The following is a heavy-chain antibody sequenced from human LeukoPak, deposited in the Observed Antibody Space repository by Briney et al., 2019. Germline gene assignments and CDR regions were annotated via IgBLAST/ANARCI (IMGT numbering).Heavy chain of an antibody. J-gene: IGHJ3*01. V-gene: IGHV1-69*05. CDR2: IIPIFGTA. Sequence: VASVKVSCKASGGTFSSYAISWVRQAPGQGLEWMGGIIPIFGTANYAQKFQGRVTMTRDTSTSTVYMELSSLRSEDTAVYYCARSGFWTDHPAFDVWGQGTMVTVSS. D-gene: IGHD3/OR15-3a*01. CDR3: ARSGFWTDHPAFDV. CDR1: GGTFSSYA.